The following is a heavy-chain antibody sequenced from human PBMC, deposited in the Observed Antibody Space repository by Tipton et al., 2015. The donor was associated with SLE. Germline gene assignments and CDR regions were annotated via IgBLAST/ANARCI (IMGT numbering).Heavy chain of an antibody. CDR3: ARGLTGGWYRGLGY. J-gene: IGHJ4*02. V-gene: IGHV4-59*02. D-gene: IGHD6-19*01. Sequence: TLSLTCTVSGDSVKSRYWIWVRQPAGRGLEWLAYRFHDGNINYNPSPKTRLTMSVDTSRDQFSLTLNSVTAADTGIYYCARGLTGGWYRGLGYWGQGTLVTVSS. CDR1: GDSVKSRY. CDR2: RFHDGNI.